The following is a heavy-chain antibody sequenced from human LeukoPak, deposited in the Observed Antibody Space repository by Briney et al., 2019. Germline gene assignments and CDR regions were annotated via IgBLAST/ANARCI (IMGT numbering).Heavy chain of an antibody. CDR3: ARGLPYYFDY. J-gene: IGHJ4*02. Sequence: SQTLSLTCTVSRGSISSYYWSWIRPPPGTGVEWIGYIYYSGSTNYNPSLKSRVTISVDTSKNQFSLKLSSVTAADSAVYYCARGLPYYFDYWGQGTLVTVSS. CDR2: IYYSGST. CDR1: RGSISSYY. V-gene: IGHV4-59*01.